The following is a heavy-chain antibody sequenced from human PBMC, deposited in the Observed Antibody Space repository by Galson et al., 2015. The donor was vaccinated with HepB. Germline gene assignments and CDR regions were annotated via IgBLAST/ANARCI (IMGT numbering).Heavy chain of an antibody. CDR1: KFTFNTDT. CDR2: ILYDGSNK. J-gene: IGHJ4*02. Sequence: SLRISCEASKFTFNTDTFHWVRQAPGKGLEWVAIILYDGSNKYYADSVKGRFTISRDNSKNMVFLQMDSLRTEDTAVYYCARDLGYNSSWYSFDYWGQGTLVTVSS. CDR3: ARDLGYNSSWYSFDY. V-gene: IGHV3-30*04. D-gene: IGHD6-13*01.